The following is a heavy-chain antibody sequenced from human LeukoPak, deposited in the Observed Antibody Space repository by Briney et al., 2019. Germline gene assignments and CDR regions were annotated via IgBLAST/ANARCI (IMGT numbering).Heavy chain of an antibody. J-gene: IGHJ4*02. D-gene: IGHD3-16*01. V-gene: IGHV4-39*07. CDR3: ARVAGGRYYFDY. Sequence: PSETLSLTCTVSGGSISSSSYYWGWIRQPPGKGLEWIGSIYYSGSTYYNPSLKSRVTISVDTSKNQFSLKLSSVTAADTAVYYCARVAGGRYYFDYWGQGTLVTVSS. CDR2: IYYSGST. CDR1: GGSISSSSYY.